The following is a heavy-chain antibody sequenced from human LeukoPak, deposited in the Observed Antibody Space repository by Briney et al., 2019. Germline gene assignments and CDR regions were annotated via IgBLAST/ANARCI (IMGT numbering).Heavy chain of an antibody. CDR1: GGTISGYH. CDR3: ARRHIAAASTLEY. Sequence: TPSETLSLTCTVSGGTISGYHWSWIPQSPGKGLEWIGYIYSTGGTNHNPSLKSRLTISVDTSKNQFSLKLSSVTAADTAVYYCARRHIAAASTLEYWGQGPLVTVSS. V-gene: IGHV4-59*01. J-gene: IGHJ4*02. CDR2: IYSTGGT. D-gene: IGHD6-13*01.